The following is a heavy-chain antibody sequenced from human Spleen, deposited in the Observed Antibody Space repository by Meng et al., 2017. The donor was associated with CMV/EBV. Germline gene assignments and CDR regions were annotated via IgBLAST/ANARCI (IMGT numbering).Heavy chain of an antibody. Sequence: GESLKISCAASGFTFRDYGMHWVRQAPGKGLEWVAYLRYDGNNKYYAQSVKGRFTISRDNSKNTLYLQMNSLRAEDSAVYYCAKDRGAVAGPNLFYYYGTDVWGQGTTVTVSS. CDR2: LRYDGNNK. J-gene: IGHJ6*02. V-gene: IGHV3-30*02. CDR1: GFTFRDYG. CDR3: AKDRGAVAGPNLFYYYGTDV. D-gene: IGHD6-19*01.